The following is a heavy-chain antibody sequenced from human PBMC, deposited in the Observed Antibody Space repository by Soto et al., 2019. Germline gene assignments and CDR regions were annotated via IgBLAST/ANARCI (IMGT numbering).Heavy chain of an antibody. CDR1: GFTFSSYS. D-gene: IGHD2-15*01. Sequence: PVGSLRLSCAASGFTFSSYSMNWVRQAPGEGLEWVSSISSSRSYIYYADTVKGRFTITRDNANNSLYLQMNSLRAEDTAVYYCARGFPYCSGGSCYYFDYWGQGALVTVS. V-gene: IGHV3-21*01. CDR2: ISSSRSYI. J-gene: IGHJ4*02. CDR3: ARGFPYCSGGSCYYFDY.